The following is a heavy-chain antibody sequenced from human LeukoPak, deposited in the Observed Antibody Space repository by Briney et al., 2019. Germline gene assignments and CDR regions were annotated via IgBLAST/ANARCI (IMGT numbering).Heavy chain of an antibody. Sequence: KPSETLSLTCAVYGGSFSGYYWSWIRQPPGKGLEWVGEINHSGSTNYNPSLKSRVTISVDTSKNQFSLKLSSVTAADTAVYYCARCSPPFWSGRLAPYYYYGMDVWGQGTTVTVSS. CDR1: GGSFSGYY. CDR3: ARCSPPFWSGRLAPYYYYGMDV. CDR2: INHSGST. V-gene: IGHV4-34*01. D-gene: IGHD3-3*01. J-gene: IGHJ6*02.